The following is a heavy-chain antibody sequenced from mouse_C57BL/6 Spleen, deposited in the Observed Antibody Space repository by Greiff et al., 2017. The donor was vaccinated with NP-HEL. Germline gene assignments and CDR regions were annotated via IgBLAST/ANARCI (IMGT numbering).Heavy chain of an antibody. CDR3: ARFDPLITMDY. Sequence: QVQLQQSGPELVKPGASVKISCKASGYAFSSSWMNWVKQRPGKGLEWIGRIYPGDGDTNYNGKFKGKATLTADKSSSTAYMQLSSLTSEDSAVYFCARFDPLITMDYWGQGTSVTVSS. D-gene: IGHD1-2*01. V-gene: IGHV1-82*01. J-gene: IGHJ4*01. CDR2: IYPGDGDT. CDR1: GYAFSSSW.